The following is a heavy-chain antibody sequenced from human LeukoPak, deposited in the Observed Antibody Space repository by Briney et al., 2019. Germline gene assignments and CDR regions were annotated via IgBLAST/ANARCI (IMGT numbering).Heavy chain of an antibody. CDR3: ARVSGTWTFDY. CDR2: ITGSSSFI. J-gene: IGHJ4*02. CDR1: GFTFSTYT. D-gene: IGHD3/OR15-3a*01. V-gene: IGHV3-21*01. Sequence: GGSLRLSCAASGFTFSTYTMNWVRQASGKGLEWVSSITGSSSFIYYADSVKGRFTISRDNAKNSLYLQMNSLRAEDTAVYYCARVSGTWTFDYWGQGTLVAVSS.